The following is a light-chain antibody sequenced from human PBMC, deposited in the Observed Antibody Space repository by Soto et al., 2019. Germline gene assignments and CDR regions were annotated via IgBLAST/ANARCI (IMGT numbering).Light chain of an antibody. Sequence: DIQMTQSPSSLSASVGNRVTITCRASQSISTYLNWYQKKPGKAPNLLIYDASRLQSGVPSRFSGSGGGTDFPLSISSVQPEDFATYFCQQSYMAPITFGQGTQLEI. CDR3: QQSYMAPIT. V-gene: IGKV1-39*01. J-gene: IGKJ5*01. CDR1: QSISTY. CDR2: DAS.